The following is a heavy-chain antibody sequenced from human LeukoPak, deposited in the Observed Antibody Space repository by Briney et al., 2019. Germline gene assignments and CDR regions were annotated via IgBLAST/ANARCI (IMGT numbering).Heavy chain of an antibody. Sequence: KSSETLSLTCTVSVGSISIYYWSGIRQPAGEGLVCIGRIYTSGSTNHNPSLKSQVTISVDTSKNQFSMKLSSVPAADTAVYYCARDTYYYDSSGYWHAFDIWGQGTMVTVSS. CDR1: VGSISIYY. J-gene: IGHJ3*02. V-gene: IGHV4-4*07. D-gene: IGHD3-22*01. CDR3: ARDTYYYDSSGYWHAFDI. CDR2: IYTSGST.